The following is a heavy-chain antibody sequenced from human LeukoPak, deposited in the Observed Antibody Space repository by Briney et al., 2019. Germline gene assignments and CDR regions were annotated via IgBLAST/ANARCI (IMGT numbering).Heavy chain of an antibody. D-gene: IGHD5-12*01. CDR1: GYTFTGYH. CDR2: INPNSGGT. Sequence: ASVKVSCKASGYTFTGYHMHWVRQAPGQGLEWMGWINPNSGGTNYAQKFQGWVTMTRDTSISTACMELSRLRSDDTAVYYCARAGGGYSGYDHYYYCGMDVWGKGTTVTVSS. CDR3: ARAGGGYSGYDHYYYCGMDV. V-gene: IGHV1-2*04. J-gene: IGHJ6*04.